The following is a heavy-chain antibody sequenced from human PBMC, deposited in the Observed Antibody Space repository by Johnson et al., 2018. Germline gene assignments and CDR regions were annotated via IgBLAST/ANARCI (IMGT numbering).Heavy chain of an antibody. D-gene: IGHD6-13*01. CDR1: GFTFSSYG. CDR3: AKSEQHPSPEAWYYYYYYMDV. CDR2: ISYDGSNK. V-gene: IGHV3-30*18. Sequence: QVQLVQSGGGVVQPGRSLRLSCAASGFTFSSYGMHWVRQAPGKGLEWVAVISYDGSNKYYADSVKGRFTISRDNSKNTLYLQMNSLRAEDTAVYYCAKSEQHPSPEAWYYYYYYMDVWGKGTTVTGSS. J-gene: IGHJ6*03.